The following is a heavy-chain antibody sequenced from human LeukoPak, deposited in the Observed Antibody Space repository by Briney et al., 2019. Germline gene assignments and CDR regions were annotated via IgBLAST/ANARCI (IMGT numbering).Heavy chain of an antibody. D-gene: IGHD1-26*01. CDR1: GFTVSSNY. CDR3: ARDPTYYYFDY. CDR2: IYSGGGT. J-gene: IGHJ4*02. V-gene: IGHV3-66*02. Sequence: GGPLRLSCAASGFTVSSNYMSWLHQPPGRGLQWVLVIYSGGGTYYADSVKGRFTISRDNSMNTLYLQMNNVRPEDTAMYYCARDPTYYYFDYWGQGTLVTVSS.